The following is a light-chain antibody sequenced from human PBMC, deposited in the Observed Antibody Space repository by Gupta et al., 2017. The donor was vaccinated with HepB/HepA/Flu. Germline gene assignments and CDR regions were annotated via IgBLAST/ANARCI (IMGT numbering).Light chain of an antibody. CDR1: QTISGSY. Sequence: EIVLTQSPGTLSLSPGERATLSCRASQTISGSYLAWYQQKPGQSPRLLIFGRSMRDTGLPDRFSGAGSGTDFTLTISRLEPEDFAVYYCQHRDASSVTFGPGTKVDFK. J-gene: IGKJ3*01. CDR2: GRS. CDR3: QHRDASSVT. V-gene: IGKV3-20*01.